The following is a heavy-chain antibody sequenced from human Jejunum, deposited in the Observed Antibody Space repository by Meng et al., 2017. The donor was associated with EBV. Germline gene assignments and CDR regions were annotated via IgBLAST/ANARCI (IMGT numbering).Heavy chain of an antibody. D-gene: IGHD5-24*01. CDR1: GDTFTRYY. V-gene: IGHV1-46*01. J-gene: IGHJ5*02. CDR3: AGGMTIRQNWFDP. Sequence: QGKLVQAGAEVKKPWASVKVSCKVSGDTFTRYYMHWVRQAPGQGLEWMGIINPTGDSTTYAEKFQGRLTMTRDTSTTTAYMELSSLRSEDTAVYYCAGGMTIRQNWFDPWGQGTLVTVSS. CDR2: INPTGDST.